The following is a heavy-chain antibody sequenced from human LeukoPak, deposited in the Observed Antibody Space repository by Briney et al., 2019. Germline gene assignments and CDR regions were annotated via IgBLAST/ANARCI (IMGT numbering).Heavy chain of an antibody. D-gene: IGHD1-26*01. CDR2: ISYDGSNK. CDR3: AKVGASGSLFDY. J-gene: IGHJ4*02. V-gene: IGHV3-30*18. CDR1: GFTFSSYG. Sequence: PGGSLRLSCAASGFTFSSYGMHWVRQAPGKGLEWVAVISYDGSNKYYADSVKGRFTISRDNSKNTLYLQMSSLRAEDTAVYYCAKVGASGSLFDYWGQGTLVTVSS.